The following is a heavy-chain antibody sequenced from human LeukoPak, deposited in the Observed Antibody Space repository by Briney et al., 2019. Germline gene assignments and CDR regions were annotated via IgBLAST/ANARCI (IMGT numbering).Heavy chain of an antibody. CDR3: ARAEVLWFGELGYMDV. Sequence: PSETLSLTCTVSGGSISSYYWSWIRQPPGKGLEWIGYIYYSGSTNYNPSLKSRVTISVDTSKNQFSLKLSSVTAADTAVYYCARAEVLWFGELGYMDVWGKGTTVTISS. CDR2: IYYSGST. CDR1: GGSISSYY. V-gene: IGHV4-59*01. J-gene: IGHJ6*03. D-gene: IGHD3-10*01.